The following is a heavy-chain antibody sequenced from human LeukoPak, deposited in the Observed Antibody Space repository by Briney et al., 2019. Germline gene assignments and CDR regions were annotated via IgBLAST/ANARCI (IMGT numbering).Heavy chain of an antibody. CDR1: GGSFSGYY. D-gene: IGHD3-10*01. CDR3: ARALWFGT. V-gene: IGHV4-34*01. CDR2: INHSGST. J-gene: IGHJ4*02. Sequence: PSETLSLTCAVYGGSFSGYYWSWIRQPPGKGLEWIGEINHSGSTNYNPSLTSRVTISVDTSKNQFSLKLSSVTAADTAVYYCARALWFGTWGQGTLVTVSS.